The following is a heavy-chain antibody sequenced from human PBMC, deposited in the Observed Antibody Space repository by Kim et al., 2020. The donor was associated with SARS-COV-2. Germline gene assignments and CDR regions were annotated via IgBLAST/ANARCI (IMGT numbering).Heavy chain of an antibody. Sequence: SETLSLTCTVSGASITSYCWNWVRQTPGKRLEWIGFIYSNGGAVYNPSLKSRVTMSVDTSKTQFSLKLSSVTTADTAVYYCAREVHGGTFDYWGQGALVTVSS. CDR1: GASITSYC. CDR2: IYSNGGA. J-gene: IGHJ4*02. V-gene: IGHV4-59*01. CDR3: AREVHGGTFDY. D-gene: IGHD3-16*01.